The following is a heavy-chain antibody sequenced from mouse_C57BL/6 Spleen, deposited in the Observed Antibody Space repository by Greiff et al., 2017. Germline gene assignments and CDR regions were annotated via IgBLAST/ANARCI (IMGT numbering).Heavy chain of an antibody. J-gene: IGHJ4*01. CDR1: GFTFSSYT. V-gene: IGHV5-9*01. CDR3: ARRDGTDAMDY. Sequence: EVQLVESGGGLVKPGGSLKLSCAASGFTFSSYTMSWVRQTPEKRLEWVATISGGGGNTYYPDSVKGRFTISRDNAKNTLYLQMSSLRSEDTALYYCARRDGTDAMDYWGQGTSVTVSS. D-gene: IGHD4-1*01. CDR2: ISGGGGNT.